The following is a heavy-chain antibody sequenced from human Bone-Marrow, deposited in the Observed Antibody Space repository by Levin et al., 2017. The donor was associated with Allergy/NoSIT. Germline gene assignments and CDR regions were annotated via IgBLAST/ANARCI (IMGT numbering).Heavy chain of an antibody. CDR3: ARALPSGSREGALVY. CDR2: INPSGGST. D-gene: IGHD3-10*01. J-gene: IGHJ4*02. CDR1: GYTFTSYY. V-gene: IGHV1-46*01. Sequence: ASVKVSCKASGYTFTSYYMHWVRQAPGQGLEWMGIINPSGGSTSYAQKFQGRVTMTRDTSTSTVYMELSSLRSEDTAVYYCARALPSGSREGALVYWGQGTLVTVSS.